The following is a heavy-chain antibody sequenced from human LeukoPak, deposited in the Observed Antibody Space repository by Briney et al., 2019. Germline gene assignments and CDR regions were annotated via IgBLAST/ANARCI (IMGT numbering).Heavy chain of an antibody. CDR1: GYTFTSYG. V-gene: IGHV1-18*01. D-gene: IGHD6-19*01. CDR3: ARDCSSGWCYGLDV. J-gene: IGHJ6*02. CDR2: ISAYNGNT. Sequence: ASVKVSCKASGYTFTSYGISWVRQAPGQGLEWMGWISAYNGNTNYAQKLQGRVTMTTDTSTSTAYMELRSLKSDDTAVYYCARDCSSGWCYGLDVWGQGTTVTVSS.